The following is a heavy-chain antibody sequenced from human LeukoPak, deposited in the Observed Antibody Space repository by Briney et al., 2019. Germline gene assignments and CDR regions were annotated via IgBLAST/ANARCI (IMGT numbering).Heavy chain of an antibody. D-gene: IGHD1-26*01. J-gene: IGHJ4*02. CDR2: ISNDGSVT. CDR1: GITSSHYW. V-gene: IGHV3-7*01. Sequence: GGSLRLSCAASGITSSHYWMTWIRQSPGRGLEWAALISNDGSVTYYGDSVKGRFTISRDNAKNSVYLQMHSLRVEDTGVYYCVVESRNYWGQGALVTVSS. CDR3: VVESRNY.